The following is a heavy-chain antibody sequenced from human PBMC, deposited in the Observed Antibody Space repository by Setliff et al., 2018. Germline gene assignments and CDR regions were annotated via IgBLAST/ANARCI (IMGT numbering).Heavy chain of an antibody. CDR2: INTNTGNP. Sequence: GASVKVSCKASGYTFTSYAMNWVRQAPGQGLEWMGWINTNTGNPTYAQGFTGRFVFSLDTSVSTAYLQISSLKAEDTAVYYCARGGVRGVIVLPGYWGQGTLVTDSS. J-gene: IGHJ4*02. CDR3: ARGGVRGVIVLPGY. V-gene: IGHV7-4-1*02. D-gene: IGHD3-10*01. CDR1: GYTFTSYA.